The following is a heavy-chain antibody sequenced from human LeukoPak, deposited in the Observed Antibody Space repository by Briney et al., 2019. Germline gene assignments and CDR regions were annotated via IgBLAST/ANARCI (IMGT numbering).Heavy chain of an antibody. CDR3: AILRSYYDSSGYSPIYYYGMDV. Sequence: ASVKVSCKASGGTFSSYAISWVRQAPGQGLEWMGWINPNSGGTNYAQKFQGRVTMTRDTSISTAYMELSRLRSDDTAVYYCAILRSYYDSSGYSPIYYYGMDVWGQGTTVTVSS. CDR1: GGTFSSYA. CDR2: INPNSGGT. D-gene: IGHD3-22*01. J-gene: IGHJ6*02. V-gene: IGHV1-2*02.